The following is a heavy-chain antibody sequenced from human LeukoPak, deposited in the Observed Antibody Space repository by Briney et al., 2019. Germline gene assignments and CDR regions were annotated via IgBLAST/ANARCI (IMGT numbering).Heavy chain of an antibody. V-gene: IGHV4-34*01. Sequence: SETLSLTCAVYGGSFSGYYWSWIRQPPGKGLEWIGEINHSGSTNYNPSLKSRVTISVDTSKNQFSLKLSSVTAADTAVYYCARVPYSGSYYLRLVGVDYWGQGTLVTVSS. J-gene: IGHJ4*02. CDR3: ARVPYSGSYYLRLVGVDY. CDR1: GGSFSGYY. CDR2: INHSGST. D-gene: IGHD1-26*01.